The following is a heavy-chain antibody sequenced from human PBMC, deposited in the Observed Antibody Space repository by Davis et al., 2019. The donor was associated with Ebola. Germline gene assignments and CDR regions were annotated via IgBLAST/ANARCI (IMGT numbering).Heavy chain of an antibody. CDR3: ARGGYDDGSLEH. V-gene: IGHV3-53*01. CDR2: TFSGGAS. D-gene: IGHD5-18*01. J-gene: IGHJ4*02. CDR1: GFTVSRDY. Sequence: PGGSLRLSCTDSGFTVSRDYMSWVRQAPGKGLEWVSLTFSGGASNYADSVKGRFTVSRDNVNNILYLQMNSLRVEDTAVYYCARGGYDDGSLEHWGQGTLVTVSS.